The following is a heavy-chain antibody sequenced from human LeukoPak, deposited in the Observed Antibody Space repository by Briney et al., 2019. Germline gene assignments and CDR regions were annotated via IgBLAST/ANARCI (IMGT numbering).Heavy chain of an antibody. Sequence: GRSLRLSCAASGFTFSSYAMHWVRQAPGKGLEWVAVISYDGSNKYYADSVKGRFTISRDNSKNTLYLQMNSLRAEDTAVYYCAREPLWFGETYNWFDPWGQGTLVTVSS. CDR1: GFTFSSYA. CDR3: AREPLWFGETYNWFDP. V-gene: IGHV3-30*04. CDR2: ISYDGSNK. J-gene: IGHJ5*02. D-gene: IGHD3-10*01.